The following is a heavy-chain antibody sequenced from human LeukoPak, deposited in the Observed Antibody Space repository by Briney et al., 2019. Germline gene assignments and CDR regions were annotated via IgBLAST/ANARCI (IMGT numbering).Heavy chain of an antibody. CDR1: GYTFTGYY. Sequence: ASVKVSCKASGYTFTGYYMHWVRQAPGQGLEWMGRINPNSGGTNYAQKFQGRVTMTRDTSISTAYMELSRLRSDDTAVYYCARGSYGYSGSYYHLDYWGQGTLVTVSS. J-gene: IGHJ4*02. CDR3: ARGSYGYSGSYYHLDY. CDR2: INPNSGGT. V-gene: IGHV1-2*06. D-gene: IGHD1-26*01.